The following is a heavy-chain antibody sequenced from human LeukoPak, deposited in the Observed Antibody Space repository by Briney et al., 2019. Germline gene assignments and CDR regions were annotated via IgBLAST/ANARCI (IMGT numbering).Heavy chain of an antibody. CDR3: AIMHGYYDGSGFWVQ. D-gene: IGHD3-22*01. J-gene: IGHJ4*02. CDR1: GFTFSSYP. Sequence: GGSPRLSCAASGFTFSSYPMSWVRQAPGKRLEWVSFIIPSGDKTSKADSVEGRVTISRDNTRHTLYLQMSSLRDEDTGVYYCAIMHGYYDGSGFWVQWGQGTLVTVSS. CDR2: IIPSGDKT. V-gene: IGHV3-23*01.